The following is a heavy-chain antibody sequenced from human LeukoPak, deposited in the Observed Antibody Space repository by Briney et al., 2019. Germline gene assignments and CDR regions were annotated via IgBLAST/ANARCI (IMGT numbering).Heavy chain of an antibody. V-gene: IGHV4-30-4*02. CDR3: ARARYSSSLSDWFDP. CDR1: SGSISSGNFY. D-gene: IGHD6-13*01. CDR2: IFYSGST. Sequence: SETLSLTCTVSSGSISSGNFYWTWIRQLPGKGLEWIGYIFYSGSTYYNPSLKSRVTISVDTSKNQFSLKLSSLTAADAAVYYCARARYSSSLSDWFDPWGQGTLVTVSS. J-gene: IGHJ5*02.